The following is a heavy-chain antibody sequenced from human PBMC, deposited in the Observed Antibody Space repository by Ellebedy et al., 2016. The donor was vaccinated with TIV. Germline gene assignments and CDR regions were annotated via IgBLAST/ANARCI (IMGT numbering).Heavy chain of an antibody. CDR3: ARVGGSSSRGNYYYYYMDV. V-gene: IGHV1-69*13. D-gene: IGHD6-6*01. Sequence: SVKVSXXASGGTFSSYAISWVRQAPGQGLEWMGGIIPIFGTANYAQKFQGRVTITADESTSTAYMELSSLRSEDTAVYYCARVGGSSSRGNYYYYYMDVWGKGTTVTVSS. J-gene: IGHJ6*03. CDR1: GGTFSSYA. CDR2: IIPIFGTA.